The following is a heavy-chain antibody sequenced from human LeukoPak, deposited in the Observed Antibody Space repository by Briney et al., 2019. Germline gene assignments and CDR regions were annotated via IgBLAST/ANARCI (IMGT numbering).Heavy chain of an antibody. D-gene: IGHD6-13*01. J-gene: IGHJ6*03. Sequence: SETLSLTCTVSGGSISSHYWSWIRQPPGKGLEWIGYIYYSGSTNYNPSLKSRVTISVDTSKSHFSMKLSSVTAAEPAVYYCERGIRSWYRYYYYFMDVWSKGTTVTVPS. CDR3: ERGIRSWYRYYYYFMDV. CDR1: GGSISSHY. V-gene: IGHV4-59*11. CDR2: IYYSGST.